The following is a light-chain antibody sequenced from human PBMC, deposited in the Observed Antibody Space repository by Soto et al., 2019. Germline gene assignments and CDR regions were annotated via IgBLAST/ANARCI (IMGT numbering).Light chain of an antibody. J-gene: IGKJ3*01. CDR3: QQYYSYRFT. Sequence: AIRMTQSPSSFSASTGDRVTITCRASQGISSYLAWYQQKPGKAPKLPIYAASTLQSGVPSRFSGSGSGTDFTLTISCLQSEDFATCYCQQYYSYRFTFGPGTKVDIK. CDR1: QGISSY. V-gene: IGKV1-8*01. CDR2: AAS.